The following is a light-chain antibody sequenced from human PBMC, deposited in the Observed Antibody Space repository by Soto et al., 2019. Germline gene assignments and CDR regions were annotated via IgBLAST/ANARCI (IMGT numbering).Light chain of an antibody. CDR3: MQGTHWPIT. CDR2: KVS. V-gene: IGKV2-30*02. Sequence: DVVMTQSPLSLPVTLGQPASISCRSNQSLVHSDGIAYFSWFQQRPGRSPRHLIYKVSNRDSGGPVQFSGNGSGTDFGPKIRRVEAEEFGVYYCMQGTHWPITFGQGTRLEIK. J-gene: IGKJ5*01. CDR1: QSLVHSDGIAY.